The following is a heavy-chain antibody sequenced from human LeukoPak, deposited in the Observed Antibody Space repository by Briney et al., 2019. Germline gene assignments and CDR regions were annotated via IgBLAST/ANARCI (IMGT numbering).Heavy chain of an antibody. Sequence: SETLSLTCAAYGGSFSGYYWSWIRQPPGKGLEWIGEINHSGSTNYNPSLKSRVTISVDTSKNQFSLKLSSVTAADTAVYYCARGPEFWSGYTYYYYGMDVWGQGTTVTVSS. D-gene: IGHD3-3*01. J-gene: IGHJ6*02. CDR1: GGSFSGYY. CDR3: ARGPEFWSGYTYYYYGMDV. V-gene: IGHV4-34*01. CDR2: INHSGST.